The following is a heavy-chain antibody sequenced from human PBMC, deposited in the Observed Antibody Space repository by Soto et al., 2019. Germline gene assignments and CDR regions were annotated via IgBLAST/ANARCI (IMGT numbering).Heavy chain of an antibody. CDR3: ARAPVGLDTISYFDY. Sequence: SETLSLTCTVSGASINSGGYYWSWIRQLPGKGLEWIGYIYNGGSTYYRPSLESRMHMSLDATRNHYSLRLTSVTAADTAVYFCARAPVGLDTISYFDYWGQGKLVTVSS. D-gene: IGHD3-3*01. CDR2: IYNGGST. CDR1: GASINSGGYY. V-gene: IGHV4-30-4*08. J-gene: IGHJ4*02.